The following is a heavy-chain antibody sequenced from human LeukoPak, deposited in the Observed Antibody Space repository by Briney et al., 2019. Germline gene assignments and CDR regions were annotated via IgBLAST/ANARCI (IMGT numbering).Heavy chain of an antibody. V-gene: IGHV4-34*01. CDR3: ARAPIAAAGLRWFDP. D-gene: IGHD6-13*01. Sequence: SETLSLTCAVHGGSFSGYYWSWIRQPPGKGLEWIGKINHSGSTNHNPSLKSRVTISVDTSKNQFSLKLSSVTAADTAVYYCARAPIAAAGLRWFDPWGQGTLVTVSS. J-gene: IGHJ5*02. CDR1: GGSFSGYY. CDR2: INHSGST.